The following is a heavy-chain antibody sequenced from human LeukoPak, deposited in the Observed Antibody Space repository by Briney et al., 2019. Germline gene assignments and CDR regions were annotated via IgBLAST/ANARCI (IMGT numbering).Heavy chain of an antibody. J-gene: IGHJ4*02. V-gene: IGHV4-39*07. D-gene: IGHD2-2*01. Sequence: SLXCTVXXGSXSSXXYYWGXIXQPPGKGLEWIGSIYYSGSTYYNPSLKSRVTISVDTSKNQFSLKLSSVTAADTAVYYCARDQYAHDYWGQGTLVTVSS. CDR2: IYYSGST. CDR3: ARDQYAHDY. CDR1: XGSXSSXXYY.